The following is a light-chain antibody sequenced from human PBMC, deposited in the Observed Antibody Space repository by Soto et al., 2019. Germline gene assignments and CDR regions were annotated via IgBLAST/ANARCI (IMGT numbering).Light chain of an antibody. CDR1: SSDVGGYNY. CDR2: DVN. CDR3: CSYAGSYTML. V-gene: IGLV2-11*01. J-gene: IGLJ2*01. Sequence: QSALTQPRSVSGSPGQSVTISCTGTSSDVGGYNYVSWYQQHPGKAPKFIIYDVNKRPSGVPDRFSGSKSGTTASLTISGLQADDEADYYCCSYAGSYTMLFGGGIKVTVL.